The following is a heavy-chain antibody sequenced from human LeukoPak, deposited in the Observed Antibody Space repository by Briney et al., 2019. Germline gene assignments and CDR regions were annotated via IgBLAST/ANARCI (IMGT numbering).Heavy chain of an antibody. CDR3: ARAPAGGPFDN. D-gene: IGHD4-23*01. CDR2: LNPNSGDT. CDR1: GYTFTGYY. J-gene: IGHJ4*02. V-gene: IGHV1-2*02. Sequence: ASVKVSCKASGYTFTGYYVHWVRQASGQGLEWMAWLNPNSGDTDSAQKFQGRVTMTRDTSITTAYLELSSLRSDDTAVYYCARAPAGGPFDNWGQGTLVTVSS.